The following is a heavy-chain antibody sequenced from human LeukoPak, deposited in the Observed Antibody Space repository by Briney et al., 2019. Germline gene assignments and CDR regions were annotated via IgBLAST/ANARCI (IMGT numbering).Heavy chain of an antibody. Sequence: GWSLRLSCAASGFTFSSYAMHWVRQAPGKGLEWVAVISYDGSNKYYADSVKGRFTISRDNSKNTLYLQMNSLRAEDTAVYYCARSSSGWPNAPFDYWGQGTLVTVSS. D-gene: IGHD6-19*01. CDR1: GFTFSSYA. J-gene: IGHJ4*02. CDR2: ISYDGSNK. CDR3: ARSSSGWPNAPFDY. V-gene: IGHV3-30-3*01.